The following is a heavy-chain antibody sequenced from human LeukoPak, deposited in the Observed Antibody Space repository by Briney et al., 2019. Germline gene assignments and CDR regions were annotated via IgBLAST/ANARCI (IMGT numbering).Heavy chain of an antibody. Sequence: GASVKVSCKASGYTFTGYDINWVRQATGQGLEWMGWMNPNSGNTGYAQKFQGRVTMTRNTSISTAYMELSSLRSEDTAVYYCAREKDTTNWFDPWGQGTLVTVSS. CDR2: MNPNSGNT. CDR3: AREKDTTNWFDP. CDR1: GYTFTGYD. J-gene: IGHJ5*02. V-gene: IGHV1-8*01. D-gene: IGHD1-26*01.